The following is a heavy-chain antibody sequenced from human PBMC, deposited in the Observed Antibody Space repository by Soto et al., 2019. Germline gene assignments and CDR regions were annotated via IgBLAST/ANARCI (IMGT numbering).Heavy chain of an antibody. CDR2: MNPGSGDT. V-gene: IGHV1-8*01. D-gene: IGHD5-18*01. Sequence: ASVKVSCKASGYTFTNNDVSWVRQATGQGLEWMGWMNPGSGDTGYAQKFQGRVTMTRDISIATAYMELNSLTSEDTAIYYCARMESFGSLNWFDHRGQGTLVTVSS. CDR3: ARMESFGSLNWFDH. J-gene: IGHJ5*02. CDR1: GYTFTNND.